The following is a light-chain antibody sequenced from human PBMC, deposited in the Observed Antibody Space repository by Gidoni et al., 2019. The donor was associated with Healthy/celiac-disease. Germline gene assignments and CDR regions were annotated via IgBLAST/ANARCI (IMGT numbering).Light chain of an antibody. CDR2: KES. CDR1: QSISSW. V-gene: IGKV1-5*03. Sequence: DIQMTQSPSTLSASVGDRVTITCRASQSISSWFAWYQQKPEKAPKLLIYKESSLESGVPSRFSGSVSGTEFTLTISSLQPDDFATYYCQQYNSYPFTFGPGTKVEIK. J-gene: IGKJ3*01. CDR3: QQYNSYPFT.